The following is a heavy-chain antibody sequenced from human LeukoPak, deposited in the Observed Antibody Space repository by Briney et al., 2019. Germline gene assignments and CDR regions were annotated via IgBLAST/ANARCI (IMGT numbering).Heavy chain of an antibody. J-gene: IGHJ2*01. CDR2: IYYSGST. D-gene: IGHD1-14*01. CDR1: GGSISSYY. Sequence: SETLSLTCTVSGGSISSYYWSWIRQPPGKGLEWIGYIYYSGSTYYNPSLKSRVTISVDTSKNQFSLKLSSVTAADTAVYYCARDSPPNRWYFDLWGRGTLVTVSS. CDR3: ARDSPPNRWYFDL. V-gene: IGHV4-59*01.